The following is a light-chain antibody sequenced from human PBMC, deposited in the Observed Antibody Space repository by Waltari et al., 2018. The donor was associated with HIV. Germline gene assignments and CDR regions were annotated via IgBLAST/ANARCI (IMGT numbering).Light chain of an antibody. CDR1: AWANEY. V-gene: IGLV3-25*03. Sequence: SYELTQPPSVSVSPGQTATITCSADAWANEYTYWYQQKSGKAPLLILFKDITSHSGIPQRFSGSSSGTTVTLTITGVQAEDDADYYCQSGDNSGSVSFGGGPKLTVL. CDR2: KDI. CDR3: QSGDNSGSVS. J-gene: IGLJ2*01.